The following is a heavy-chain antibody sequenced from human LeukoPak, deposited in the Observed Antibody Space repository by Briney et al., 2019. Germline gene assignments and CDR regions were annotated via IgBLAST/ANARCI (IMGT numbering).Heavy chain of an antibody. CDR2: IIPIFGTA. Sequence: SVKVSCKASGGTFSSYAISWVRQAPGQGLEWMGGIIPIFGTANYAQKFQGRVTITADESTSTAYMELSSLRSEDTAVYYCARDRSFSSPDAFDIWGQGTMVTVSS. CDR1: GGTFSSYA. V-gene: IGHV1-69*13. CDR3: ARDRSFSSPDAFDI. D-gene: IGHD6-6*01. J-gene: IGHJ3*02.